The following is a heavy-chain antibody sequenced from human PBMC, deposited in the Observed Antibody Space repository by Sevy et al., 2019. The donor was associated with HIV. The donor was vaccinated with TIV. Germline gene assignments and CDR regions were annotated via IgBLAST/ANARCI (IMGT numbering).Heavy chain of an antibody. CDR2: IYFGGNT. V-gene: IGHV4-39*01. CDR1: GGSISSSSYY. CDR3: ARHDDGGLYHFDY. J-gene: IGHJ4*02. D-gene: IGHD6-19*01. Sequence: SETLSLTCIVSGGSISSSSYYWGWIRQAPGKGLEWIGSIYFGGNTFYNPSLKSRVTISVDTSKNQFSPNLRSVTAADTAVYHCARHDDGGLYHFDYWGQGTLVTVSS.